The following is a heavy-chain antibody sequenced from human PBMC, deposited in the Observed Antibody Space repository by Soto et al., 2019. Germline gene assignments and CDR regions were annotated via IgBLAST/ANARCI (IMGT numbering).Heavy chain of an antibody. J-gene: IGHJ3*02. CDR2: IWYDGGNT. CDR1: GFTFSGRG. Sequence: PGGSLRLSCAASGFTFSGRGMHWVRQAPGKGLEWVAVIWYDGGNTYYGDSVKGRFTISRDNSRNTLYLEMNSLRAEDTAVYYCARDWLHDSSGAIDMSGQATMVTVSS. V-gene: IGHV3-33*01. D-gene: IGHD3-22*01. CDR3: ARDWLHDSSGAIDM.